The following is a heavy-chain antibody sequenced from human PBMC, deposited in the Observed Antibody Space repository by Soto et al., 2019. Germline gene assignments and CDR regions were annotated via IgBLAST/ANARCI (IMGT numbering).Heavy chain of an antibody. Sequence: EVQLVKSGGGLVQPGGSLRLSCAASGFTFSSYSMNWVRQAPGKGLEWVSYISSSSSTIYYADSVKGRFTISRDNAKNSLYLQMNSLRDEDTAVYYCARDIPGGFADYYDSSGYYDAFDIWGQGTMVTVSS. V-gene: IGHV3-48*02. CDR1: GFTFSSYS. D-gene: IGHD3-22*01. CDR3: ARDIPGGFADYYDSSGYYDAFDI. J-gene: IGHJ3*02. CDR2: ISSSSSTI.